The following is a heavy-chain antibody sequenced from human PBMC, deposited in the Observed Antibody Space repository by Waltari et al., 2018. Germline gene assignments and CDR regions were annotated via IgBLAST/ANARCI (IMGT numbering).Heavy chain of an antibody. CDR1: GAPINNFY. CDR2: MSFTGSA. V-gene: IGHV4-59*01. J-gene: IGHJ4*02. D-gene: IGHD2-15*01. Sequence: QVQLQESGPRLVKPSETLSLTCTVSGAPINNFYWSWIRQPPGRGREWLGYMSFTGSAHYSPSRMKRVSISIDASKNQFSLKLTSVTAADTAVFFCASHRLGYCSGDNCYPSAPYVDNWGPGVLVTVSS. CDR3: ASHRLGYCSGDNCYPSAPYVDN.